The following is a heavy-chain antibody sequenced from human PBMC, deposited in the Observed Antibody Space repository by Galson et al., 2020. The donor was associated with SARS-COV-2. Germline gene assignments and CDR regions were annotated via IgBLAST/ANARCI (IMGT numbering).Heavy chain of an antibody. Sequence: SVKVSCKASGGTFSSYAISWVRQAPGQGLEWMGGIIPIFGTANYAQKFQGRVTITADESTSTAYMELSSLRSEDTAVYYCARGGYRYGRYYYYGMGVWGQGTTVNVSS. D-gene: IGHD5-18*01. CDR1: GGTFSSYA. CDR3: ARGGYRYGRYYYYGMGV. J-gene: IGHJ6*02. CDR2: IIPIFGTA. V-gene: IGHV1-69*13.